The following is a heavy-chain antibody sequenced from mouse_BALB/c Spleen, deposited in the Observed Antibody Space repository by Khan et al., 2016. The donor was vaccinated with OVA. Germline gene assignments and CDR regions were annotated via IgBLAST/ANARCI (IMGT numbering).Heavy chain of an antibody. V-gene: IGHV3-2*02. Sequence: VQLQESGPGLLKPSQSLSLTCTVTGYSITSDYAWNWIRQFPGNKLELMTYISYSGSTTYNPSLRSRISITRDTSTNQFFLQLNSVTTEDTDTDYCASGKLLLRYPDYFDYWGQGTTVTVSS. CDR2: ISYSGST. D-gene: IGHD1-1*01. CDR3: ASGKLLLRYPDYFDY. CDR1: GYSITSDYA. J-gene: IGHJ2*01.